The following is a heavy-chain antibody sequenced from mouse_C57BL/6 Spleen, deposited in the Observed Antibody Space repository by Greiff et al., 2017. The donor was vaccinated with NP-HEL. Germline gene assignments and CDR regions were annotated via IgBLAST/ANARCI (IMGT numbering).Heavy chain of an antibody. J-gene: IGHJ2*01. CDR1: GYTFTRYW. CDR3: ARRGDSSGVFDY. CDR2: IDPSDSET. D-gene: IGHD3-2*02. Sequence: QVQLQQPGAELVRPGSSVKLSCKASGYTFTRYWMHWVKQRPIQGLAWIGNIDPSDSETHYNQKFKDKATLTVDKSSSPAYMQLSSLTSEDSAVYYCARRGDSSGVFDYWGQGTTLTVSS. V-gene: IGHV1-52*01.